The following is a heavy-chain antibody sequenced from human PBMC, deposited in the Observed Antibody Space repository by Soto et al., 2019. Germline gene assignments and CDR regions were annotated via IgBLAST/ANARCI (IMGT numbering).Heavy chain of an antibody. CDR3: ARDLAYYGSGSYP. CDR2: IWYDGSNK. D-gene: IGHD3-10*01. Sequence: GGSLRLSCAASGFTFSSYGMHWVRQAPGKGLEWVAVIWYDGSNKYYADSVKGRFTISRDNSKNTLYLQMNSLRAEDTAVYYCARDLAYYGSGSYPWGQGTLVTVSS. CDR1: GFTFSSYG. V-gene: IGHV3-33*01. J-gene: IGHJ5*02.